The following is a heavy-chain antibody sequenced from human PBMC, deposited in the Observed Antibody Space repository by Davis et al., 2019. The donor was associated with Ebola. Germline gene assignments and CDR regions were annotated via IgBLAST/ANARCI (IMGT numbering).Heavy chain of an antibody. CDR1: GFSFITYD. CDR2: ISYDGSNT. V-gene: IGHV3-30*18. D-gene: IGHD6-19*01. J-gene: IGHJ6*02. CDR3: AKRQVAGTGDYYYGLDV. Sequence: PGGSLRLSCAASGFSFITYDMHWVRQAPGKGLEWVAVISYDGSNTVYADSVKGRFTISRDNTKNTLSLQMNTLRPEDTATYYCAKRQVAGTGDYYYGLDVWGPGTTVTVAS.